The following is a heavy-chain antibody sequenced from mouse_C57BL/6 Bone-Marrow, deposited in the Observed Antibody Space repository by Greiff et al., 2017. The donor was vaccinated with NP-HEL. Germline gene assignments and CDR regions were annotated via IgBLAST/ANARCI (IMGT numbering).Heavy chain of an antibody. V-gene: IGHV1-81*01. CDR3: AQTGAWFAY. CDR2: IYPRSGNT. CDR1: GYTFTSYG. D-gene: IGHD4-1*01. J-gene: IGHJ3*01. Sequence: QVLLQQSGAELARPGASVKLSCKASGYTFTSYGISWVKQRTGQGLEWIGEIYPRSGNTYYNEKFKGKATLTADKSSSTAYMELRSLTSEDSAVYFCAQTGAWFAYWGQGTLVTVSA.